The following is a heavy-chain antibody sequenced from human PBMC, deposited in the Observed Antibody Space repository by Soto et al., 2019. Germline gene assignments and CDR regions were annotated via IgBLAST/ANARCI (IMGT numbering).Heavy chain of an antibody. Sequence: QVQLQESGPGLVKPSQTLSLTCTVSGGPISGGGYYWSWIRQHPGKGLEWIAYIYYSGSTYYNPSLKSRVTISVDRSKNQFSLKLSSVTAADTAVYYCAPSLCSGATCYFDYWGQGTLVTVSS. CDR2: IYYSGST. CDR1: GGPISGGGYY. J-gene: IGHJ4*02. D-gene: IGHD2-15*01. V-gene: IGHV4-31*03. CDR3: APSLCSGATCYFDY.